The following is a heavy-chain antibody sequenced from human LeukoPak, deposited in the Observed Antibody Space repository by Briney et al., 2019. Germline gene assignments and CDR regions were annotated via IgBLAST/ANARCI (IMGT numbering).Heavy chain of an antibody. CDR3: ARGGYCSSTSCYYFDY. V-gene: IGHV3-21*01. D-gene: IGHD2-2*01. Sequence: KPGGSLRLSCAASGFTFSSYSMNWVRQAPGKGLEWVSSISSSSSYIYYADSVKGRFTISRDNAKNSLYLQMNSLRAEDTAVYYCARGGYCSSTSCYYFDYWGQGTLVTVSS. J-gene: IGHJ4*02. CDR2: ISSSSSYI. CDR1: GFTFSSYS.